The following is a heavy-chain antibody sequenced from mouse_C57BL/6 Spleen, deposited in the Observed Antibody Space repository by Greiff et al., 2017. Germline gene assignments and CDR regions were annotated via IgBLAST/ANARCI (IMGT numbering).Heavy chain of an antibody. CDR3: TRGGGYGNYDY. CDR2: ISSGGDYI. CDR1: GFTFSSYA. J-gene: IGHJ2*01. Sequence: EVMLVESGEGLVKPGGSLKLSCAASGFTFSSYAMSWGRQTPEKRLEWVAYISSGGDYIYYADTVKGRFTISRDNARNTLYLQMSSLKSEDTAMYYCTRGGGYGNYDYWGQGTTLTVSS. D-gene: IGHD2-1*01. V-gene: IGHV5-9-1*02.